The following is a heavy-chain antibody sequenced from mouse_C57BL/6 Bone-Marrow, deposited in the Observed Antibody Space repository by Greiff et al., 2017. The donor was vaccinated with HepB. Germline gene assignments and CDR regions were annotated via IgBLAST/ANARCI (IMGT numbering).Heavy chain of an antibody. J-gene: IGHJ3*01. CDR2: ISSGGDYI. Sequence: EVKVVESGAGLVKPGGSLKLSCAASGFTFSSYAMSWVRQTPEKRLEWVAYISSGGDYIYYADTVKGRFTISRDNARNTLYLQMSSLKSEDTAMYYCTRDGNYEAWFAYWGQGTLVTVSA. D-gene: IGHD2-1*01. CDR3: TRDGNYEAWFAY. CDR1: GFTFSSYA. V-gene: IGHV5-9-1*02.